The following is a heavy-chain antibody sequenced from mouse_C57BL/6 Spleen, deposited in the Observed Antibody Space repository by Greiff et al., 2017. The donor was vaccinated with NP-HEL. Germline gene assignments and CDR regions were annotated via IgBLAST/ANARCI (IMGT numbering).Heavy chain of an antibody. CDR1: GYTFTSYW. Sequence: QVQLQQPGAELVKPGASVKLSCKASGYTFTSYWMQWVKQRPGQGLEWIGEIDPSASYTNYNQKFKGKATLTVDTSSSTAYMQLSSLTSEDSAVYYCARSRVPRAMDYWGQGTSVTVSS. CDR3: ARSRVPRAMDY. D-gene: IGHD5-1*01. V-gene: IGHV1-50*01. CDR2: IDPSASYT. J-gene: IGHJ4*01.